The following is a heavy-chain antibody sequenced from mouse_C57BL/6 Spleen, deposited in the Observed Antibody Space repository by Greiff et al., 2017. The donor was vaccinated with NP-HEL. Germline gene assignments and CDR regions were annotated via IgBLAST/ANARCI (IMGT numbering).Heavy chain of an antibody. V-gene: IGHV5-6*02. D-gene: IGHD1-1*01. CDR2: ISSGGSYT. CDR1: GFTFSSYG. J-gene: IGHJ3*01. CDR3: ARPNYGSSYPWFAY. Sequence: DVMLVESGGDLVKPGGSLKLSCAASGFTFSSYGMSWVRQTPDKRLEWVATISSGGSYTYYPDSVKGRFTISRDNAKNTLYLQMSSLKSEDTAMYYCARPNYGSSYPWFAYWGQGTLVTVSA.